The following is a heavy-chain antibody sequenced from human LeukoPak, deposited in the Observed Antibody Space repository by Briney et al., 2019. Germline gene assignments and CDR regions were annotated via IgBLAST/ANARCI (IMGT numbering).Heavy chain of an antibody. CDR1: GFTFSSYW. Sequence: GGSLRLSCAASGFTFSSYWMYWVRQAPGKGLVWVSRINTDGSSTSYADSVKGRFTISRDNAKNTLYLQMNSLRAEDTAVYYCARVSSSSWWALDYWGQGTLVTVSS. J-gene: IGHJ4*02. CDR3: ARVSSSSWWALDY. V-gene: IGHV3-74*01. D-gene: IGHD6-13*01. CDR2: INTDGSST.